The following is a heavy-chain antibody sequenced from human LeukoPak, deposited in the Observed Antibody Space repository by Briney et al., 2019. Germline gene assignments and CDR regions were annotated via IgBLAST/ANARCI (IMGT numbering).Heavy chain of an antibody. CDR1: GFTFGDYA. V-gene: IGHV3-49*04. J-gene: IGHJ4*02. CDR3: TRTISNYGGNSGFDY. D-gene: IGHD4-23*01. Sequence: GGSLRLSCTASGFTFGDYAMSWVRQAPGKGLEWVGFIRSKAYGGTTEYAASVKGRLTISRDDSKSIAYLQMNGLKTEDTAVYYCTRTISNYGGNSGFDYWGQGTLVTVSS. CDR2: IRSKAYGGTT.